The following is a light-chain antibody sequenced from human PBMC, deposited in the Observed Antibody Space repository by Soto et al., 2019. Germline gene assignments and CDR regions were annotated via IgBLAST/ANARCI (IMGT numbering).Light chain of an antibody. CDR1: SSDVGGYNY. CDR2: EVS. J-gene: IGLJ1*01. Sequence: QSALTQPASVSGSPGQSITISCTGTSSDVGGYNYVSWYQQHPGKAPKLMIYEVSNRPSGVSNRFSGSKSGNTASLTISGLQAEDEADYYCSSYTSSSTYAVGTGTKV. CDR3: SSYTSSSTYA. V-gene: IGLV2-14*01.